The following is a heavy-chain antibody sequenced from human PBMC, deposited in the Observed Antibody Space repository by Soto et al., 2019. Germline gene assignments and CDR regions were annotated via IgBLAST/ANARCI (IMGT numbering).Heavy chain of an antibody. Sequence: PSETLSLTCTVSGGSISSGDYYWSWIRQPPGKGLEWIGYIYYSGSTYYNPSLKSRVTISVDTSKNQFSLKLSSVTAADTAVYYCARASSQYWFDPWGQGTLVTVSS. CDR1: GGSISSGDYY. V-gene: IGHV4-30-4*01. D-gene: IGHD6-19*01. J-gene: IGHJ5*02. CDR3: ARASSQYWFDP. CDR2: IYYSGST.